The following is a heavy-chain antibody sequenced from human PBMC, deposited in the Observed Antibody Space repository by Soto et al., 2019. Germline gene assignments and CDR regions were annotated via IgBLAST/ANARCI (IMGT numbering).Heavy chain of an antibody. Sequence: GESLKISCAASGFTFSSYAMHWVRQAPGKGLEWVAVISYDGSNKYYADSVKGRFTISRDNSKNTLYLQMNSLRAEDTAVYYCARGTGDAFDIWGQGTMVTVSS. J-gene: IGHJ3*02. V-gene: IGHV3-30*04. D-gene: IGHD7-27*01. CDR2: ISYDGSNK. CDR3: ARGTGDAFDI. CDR1: GFTFSSYA.